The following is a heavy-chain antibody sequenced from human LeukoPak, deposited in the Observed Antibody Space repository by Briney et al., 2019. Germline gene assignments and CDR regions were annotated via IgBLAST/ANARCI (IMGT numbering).Heavy chain of an antibody. CDR2: IYYSGST. J-gene: IGHJ1*01. CDR1: GGSISSSSYY. V-gene: IGHV4-39*07. D-gene: IGHD2-15*01. Sequence: PSETLSLTCTVSGGSISSSSYYWGWIRQPPGKGLEWSGSIYYSGSTYYNPSLKSRVTISVDTSKNQFSLKLSSVTAADTAVYYCARVGYCSGGSCYFTYFQHWGQGTLVTVSS. CDR3: ARVGYCSGGSCYFTYFQH.